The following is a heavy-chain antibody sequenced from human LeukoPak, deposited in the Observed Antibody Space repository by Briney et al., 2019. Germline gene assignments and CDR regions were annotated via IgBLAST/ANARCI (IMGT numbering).Heavy chain of an antibody. CDR1: GYSFTSYW. CDR2: IYPGDSDT. J-gene: IGHJ6*02. Sequence: GESLKISCKGSGYSFTSYWIGWVRQMPGKGLEWMGIIYPGDSDTRYSPSFQGQVTISADESISTAYLQWSSLKASDTAMYYCARTYDSSLLYYYYGMDVWGQGTTVTVSS. D-gene: IGHD3-22*01. V-gene: IGHV5-51*01. CDR3: ARTYDSSLLYYYYGMDV.